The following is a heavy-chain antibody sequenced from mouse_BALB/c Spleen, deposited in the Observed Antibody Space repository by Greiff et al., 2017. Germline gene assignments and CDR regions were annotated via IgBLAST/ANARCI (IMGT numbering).Heavy chain of an antibody. V-gene: IGHV5-6-4*01. Sequence: EVQRVESGGGLVKPGGSLKLSCAASGFTFSSYTMSWVRQTPEKRLEWVATISSGGSYTYYPDSVKGRFTISRDNAKNTLYLQMSSLKSEDTAMYYCTRERTGSYYYAMDYWGQGTSVTVSA. CDR1: GFTFSSYT. J-gene: IGHJ4*01. CDR3: TRERTGSYYYAMDY. D-gene: IGHD4-1*01. CDR2: ISSGGSYT.